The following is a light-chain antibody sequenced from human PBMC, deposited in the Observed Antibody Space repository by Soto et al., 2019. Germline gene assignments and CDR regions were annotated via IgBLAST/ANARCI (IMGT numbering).Light chain of an antibody. Sequence: DIPMTQSPSSLSASVGERVTITCRASQTISTYLSWFLQEPGKAPKLLIYATSSLQSGVPSRFSGSGSGTEFTLTISSLQPEDFATYYCQQSYSTPYTFGQGTKLEIK. CDR3: QQSYSTPYT. V-gene: IGKV1-39*01. J-gene: IGKJ2*01. CDR2: ATS. CDR1: QTISTY.